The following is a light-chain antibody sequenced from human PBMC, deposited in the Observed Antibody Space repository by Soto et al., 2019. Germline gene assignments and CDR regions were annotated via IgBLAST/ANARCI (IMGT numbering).Light chain of an antibody. Sequence: QAVVTQSSSASASLGSSVKLTCTLSSGHSSYTIAWHQQQPGKAPRYLMKLEGSGGYSKGSGVPDRFSGSSSGADRHLTISNLQSEDEADYYCETWDRNTRVFGGGTKLTVL. V-gene: IGLV4-60*03. CDR1: SGHSSYT. J-gene: IGLJ3*02. CDR2: LEGSGGY. CDR3: ETWDRNTRV.